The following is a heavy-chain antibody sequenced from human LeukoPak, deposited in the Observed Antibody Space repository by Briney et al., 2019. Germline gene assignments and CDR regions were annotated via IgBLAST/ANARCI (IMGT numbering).Heavy chain of an antibody. V-gene: IGHV3-64D*09. Sequence: PGGSLRLSCEASGFTFSNAWMSWVRQAPGKGLEYVSTISSSGGSTYYIDSVKGRFTISRDSSKNTLYLQMSSLRAEDTAVYYCAFLGGGWLDAFDIWGQGTMVTVSS. CDR1: GFTFSNAW. D-gene: IGHD5-24*01. J-gene: IGHJ3*02. CDR2: ISSSGGST. CDR3: AFLGGGWLDAFDI.